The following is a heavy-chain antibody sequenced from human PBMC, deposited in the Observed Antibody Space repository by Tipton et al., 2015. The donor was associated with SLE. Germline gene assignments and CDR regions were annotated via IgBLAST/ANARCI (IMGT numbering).Heavy chain of an antibody. Sequence: GLVKPSETLSLTCTVSGDSISSYYWSWIRQPPGKGLEWIGNIYYSGSTSYNPSLKSRVTISVDTSKNQFSLRLSSVTAADTAVYYCVRLAVAADASDIWGQGTMVTVSS. V-gene: IGHV4-59*01. J-gene: IGHJ3*02. D-gene: IGHD6-19*01. CDR2: IYYSGST. CDR1: GDSISSYY. CDR3: VRLAVAADASDI.